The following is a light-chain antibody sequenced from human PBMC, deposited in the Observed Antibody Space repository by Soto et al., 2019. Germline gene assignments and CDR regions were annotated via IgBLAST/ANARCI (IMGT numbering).Light chain of an antibody. Sequence: EIVLTQSPATLSLSPGERATLSCRASQSVSSYLAWYQQKPGQAPRLLIYDASNRATGIPARFSGSGSGTDFTLTISSLEPEDFAVYYCQQRRNWPPSLFTFGPGTKVDIK. CDR3: QQRRNWPPSLFT. CDR2: DAS. J-gene: IGKJ3*01. CDR1: QSVSSY. V-gene: IGKV3-11*01.